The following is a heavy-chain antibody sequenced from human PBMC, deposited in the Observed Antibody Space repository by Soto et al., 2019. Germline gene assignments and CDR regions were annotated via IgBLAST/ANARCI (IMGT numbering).Heavy chain of an antibody. D-gene: IGHD2-15*01. Sequence: GGSLRLSSAASGFIFSSFWMSWVRQAPGKGLEWVANIKQDGSDEYYVDSVKGRFTISRDNAKNSLYLQMNSLRAEDTAVYYCARPLGWRDAFDIWGQGTLVTVSS. V-gene: IGHV3-7*01. CDR3: ARPLGWRDAFDI. J-gene: IGHJ3*02. CDR2: IKQDGSDE. CDR1: GFIFSSFW.